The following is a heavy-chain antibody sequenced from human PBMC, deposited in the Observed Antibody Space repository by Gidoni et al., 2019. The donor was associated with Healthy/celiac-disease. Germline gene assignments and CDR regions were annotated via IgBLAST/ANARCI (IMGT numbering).Heavy chain of an antibody. D-gene: IGHD3-3*02. CDR3: AREKSDHFDY. CDR1: GFTFSSSG. V-gene: IGHV3-33*08. Sequence: VQLLESGGGVVQPGRSLRLSFSASGFTFSSSGMHWVRQAPGKGLEWVAVIWYDGSNKYYADSVKGRFTISRDNSKNTLYLQMNSLRAEDTAVYYCAREKSDHFDYWGQGTLVTVSS. J-gene: IGHJ4*02. CDR2: IWYDGSNK.